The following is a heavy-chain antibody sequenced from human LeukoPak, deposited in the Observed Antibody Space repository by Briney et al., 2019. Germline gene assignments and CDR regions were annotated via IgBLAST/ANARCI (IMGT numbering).Heavy chain of an antibody. CDR2: ISAYNGNT. D-gene: IGHD3-3*01. CDR1: GYTFTSYG. CDR3: ARDEGSRLYDFWSGYYNWFDP. J-gene: IGHJ5*02. V-gene: IGHV1-18*01. Sequence: ASVKVSCKASGYTFTSYGISWVRQAPGQGLEWMGWISAYNGNTNYAQKLQGRVTMTTDTSTSTAYMELSSLRSEDTAVYYCARDEGSRLYDFWSGYYNWFDPWGQGTLVTVSS.